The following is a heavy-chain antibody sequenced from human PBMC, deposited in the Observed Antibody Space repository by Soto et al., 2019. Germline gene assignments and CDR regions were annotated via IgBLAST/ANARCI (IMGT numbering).Heavy chain of an antibody. CDR2: IWYDGSNK. V-gene: IGHV3-33*01. D-gene: IGHD2-2*01. J-gene: IGHJ6*03. CDR1: GFTFSSYG. Sequence: GGSLRLSCAASGFTFSSYGMHWVRQAPGKGLEWVAVIWYDGSNKYYADSVKGRFTISRDNSKNTLYLQMNSLRAEDTAVYYCARRRKVVPAAIRYYYYYMDVWGKGTTVTVSS. CDR3: ARRRKVVPAAIRYYYYYMDV.